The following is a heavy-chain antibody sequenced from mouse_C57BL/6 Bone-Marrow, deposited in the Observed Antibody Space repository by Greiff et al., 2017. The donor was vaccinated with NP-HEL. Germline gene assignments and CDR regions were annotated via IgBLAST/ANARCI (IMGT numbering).Heavy chain of an antibody. CDR3: AGTHFYFDY. J-gene: IGHJ2*01. CDR1: GYSITSGYY. D-gene: IGHD3-3*01. CDR2: ISYDGSN. Sequence: EVKLQESGPGLVKPSQSLSLTCSVTGYSITSGYYWNWIRQFPGNKLEWMGYISYDGSNNYNPSLKNRISITRDTSKNQFFLKLNSVTTEDTATYYCAGTHFYFDYWGQGTTLTVSS. V-gene: IGHV3-6*01.